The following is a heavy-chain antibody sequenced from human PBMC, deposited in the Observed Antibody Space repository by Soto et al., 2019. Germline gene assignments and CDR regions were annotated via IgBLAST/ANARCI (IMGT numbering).Heavy chain of an antibody. D-gene: IGHD3-3*02. J-gene: IGHJ6*02. CDR1: GGTFSTSA. Sequence: QVQLVQSGAEVKKPGSSVKVSCKASGGTFSTSAISWVRQAPGQGLEWVGGIMPVFATPDYAQKFQGRVTISAYESTTTAYLELTSLRTDDTAVYYCARDKDRQQLGGNYYYILDVWGQGTAIIVSS. V-gene: IGHV1-69*12. CDR2: IMPVFATP. CDR3: ARDKDRQQLGGNYYYILDV.